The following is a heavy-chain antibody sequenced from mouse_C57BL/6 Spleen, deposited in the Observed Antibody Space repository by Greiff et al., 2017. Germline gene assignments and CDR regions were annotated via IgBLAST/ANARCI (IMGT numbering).Heavy chain of an antibody. D-gene: IGHD4-1*01. CDR1: GFNIKNTY. V-gene: IGHV14-3*01. Sequence: EVKVEESVAELVRPGASVKLSCTASGFNIKNTYMHWVKQRPEQGLEWIGRIDPANGNTKYDPKFQGKATITADTSSNTAYLQLSSLTSEDTAIYYCARSGLTGTREFAYWGQGTLVTVSA. CDR2: IDPANGNT. CDR3: ARSGLTGTREFAY. J-gene: IGHJ3*01.